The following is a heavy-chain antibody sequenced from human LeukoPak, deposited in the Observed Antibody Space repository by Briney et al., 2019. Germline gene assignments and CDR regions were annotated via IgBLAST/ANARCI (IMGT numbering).Heavy chain of an antibody. Sequence: GGSLRLSCTASGFTFCDYAMSWVRQAPGKGLEWVGFIRSKAYGGTTEYAASVKGRFTISRDDSKSIAYLQMNSLKTEDTAVYYCTRATTYYDFWSGYYPAYWGQGTLVTVSS. V-gene: IGHV3-49*04. J-gene: IGHJ4*02. CDR3: TRATTYYDFWSGYYPAY. D-gene: IGHD3-3*01. CDR1: GFTFCDYA. CDR2: IRSKAYGGTT.